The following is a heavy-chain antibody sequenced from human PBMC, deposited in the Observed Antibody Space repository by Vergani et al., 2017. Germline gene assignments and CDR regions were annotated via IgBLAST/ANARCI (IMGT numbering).Heavy chain of an antibody. CDR3: ARGVNYYDSSGYYHAFDI. CDR2: ISSSSSYI. Sequence: EVQLVESGGGLVKPGGSLRLSCAASGFTFSSYSMNWVRQAPGKGLEWVSSISSSSSYIYYADSVKGRFTISRDNAKNSLYLQMNSLRAEDTAVYYCARGVNYYDSSGYYHAFDIWGQGTMVTVSS. V-gene: IGHV3-21*01. J-gene: IGHJ3*02. CDR1: GFTFSSYS. D-gene: IGHD3-22*01.